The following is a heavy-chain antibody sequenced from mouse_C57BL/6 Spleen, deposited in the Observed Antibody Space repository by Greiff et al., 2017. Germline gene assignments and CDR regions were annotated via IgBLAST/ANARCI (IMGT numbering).Heavy chain of an antibody. Sequence: VQLQQPGAELVKPGASVKLSCKASGYTFTSYWMQWVKQRPGQGLEWIGEIDPSDSYTNYNQKFKGKATLTVDPSSSTAYMQLSSLTSEDAAVYYCARPYYYAMDYWGQGTSVTVSS. V-gene: IGHV1-50*01. CDR3: ARPYYYAMDY. J-gene: IGHJ4*01. CDR1: GYTFTSYW. CDR2: IDPSDSYT.